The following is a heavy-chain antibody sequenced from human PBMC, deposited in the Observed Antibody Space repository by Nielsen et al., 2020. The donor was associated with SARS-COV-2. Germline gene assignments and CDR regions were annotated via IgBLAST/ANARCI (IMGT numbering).Heavy chain of an antibody. Sequence: SLKISCAVSGFSFNEYAMQWVRQAPGKGLEWVSGISWNSGSIGYADSVKGRFTISRDNSKNTLYLQMNSLRAEDTALYYCAKEVGYFNYFDYWGQGTLVTVSS. CDR1: GFSFNEYA. CDR2: ISWNSGSI. D-gene: IGHD6-25*01. CDR3: AKEVGYFNYFDY. J-gene: IGHJ4*02. V-gene: IGHV3-9*01.